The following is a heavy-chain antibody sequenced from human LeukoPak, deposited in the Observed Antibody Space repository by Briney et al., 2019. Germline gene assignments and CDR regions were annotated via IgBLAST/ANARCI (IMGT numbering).Heavy chain of an antibody. J-gene: IGHJ6*02. D-gene: IGHD3-10*01. CDR1: GFTFSDYY. CDR3: ARDRFGFYGMDV. CDR2: ISSGGSTI. Sequence: GGSLRLSCAASGFTFSDYYMSWIRQAPGKGLEWISYISSGGSTIYYADSVRGQFTISRDNAKKSLYLQMNSLRAEDTAVYYCARDRFGFYGMDVWGQGTTVTVSS. V-gene: IGHV3-11*04.